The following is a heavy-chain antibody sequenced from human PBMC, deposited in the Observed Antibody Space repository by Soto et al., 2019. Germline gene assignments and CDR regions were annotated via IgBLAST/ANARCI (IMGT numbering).Heavy chain of an antibody. V-gene: IGHV5-51*01. J-gene: IGHJ4*02. CDR2: IYPGDSDT. CDR3: ARSYSSSSYFDH. Sequence: GESLKISCKGSGYNFAIYWIGWVRQMPGKGLEWMGFIYPGDSDTRYNPSFQGHVTISADKSISTAYLQWSSLQASDTAIYHCARSYSSSSYFDHWGQGTQVTVSS. CDR1: GYNFAIYW. D-gene: IGHD6-6*01.